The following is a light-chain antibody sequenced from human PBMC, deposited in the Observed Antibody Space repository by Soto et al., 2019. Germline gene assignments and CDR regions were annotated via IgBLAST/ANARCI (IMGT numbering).Light chain of an antibody. CDR2: KAS. CDR1: QSISSW. CDR3: QHYNSYSIT. V-gene: IGKV1-5*03. Sequence: DIQMTQSPSTLSASVGDRVTITCRASQSISSWLAWYQQKPGKAPKLLIYKASSLESGVPSRFSGSGSGTEFTLTISSLQPYDFATYYCQHYNSYSITFGQGTRLEIK. J-gene: IGKJ5*01.